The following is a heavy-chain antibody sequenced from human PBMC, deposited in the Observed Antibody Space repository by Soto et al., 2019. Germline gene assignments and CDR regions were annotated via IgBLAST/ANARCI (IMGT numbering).Heavy chain of an antibody. CDR3: ARSTGYGLYYFDY. J-gene: IGHJ4*02. Sequence: SLRLSCAASGFTFSSYAMHWVRQAPGKGLEWVAVISYDGSNKYYADSVKGRFTISRDNSKNTLYLQMNSLRAEDTAVYYCARSTGYGLYYFDYWGQGTLVTVSS. V-gene: IGHV3-30-3*01. D-gene: IGHD2-8*01. CDR2: ISYDGSNK. CDR1: GFTFSSYA.